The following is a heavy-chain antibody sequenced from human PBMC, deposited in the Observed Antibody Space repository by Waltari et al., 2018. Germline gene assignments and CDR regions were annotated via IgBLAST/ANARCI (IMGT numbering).Heavy chain of an antibody. V-gene: IGHV4-39*07. CDR1: GASISETPKY. D-gene: IGHD3-9*01. J-gene: IGHJ5*02. CDR3: VRGRYSSTWFRNWFDP. CDR2: MYYSGAT. Sequence: QVQVHESGSGLVKPSETLSLTCAVSGASISETPKYWGRVRQPPGKGLGWIWTMYYSGATSSKPSLGLLVTISVDPTKTQFSLRLNSVTAADTAIYYCVRGRYSSTWFRNWFDPWRLGTMVTVSS.